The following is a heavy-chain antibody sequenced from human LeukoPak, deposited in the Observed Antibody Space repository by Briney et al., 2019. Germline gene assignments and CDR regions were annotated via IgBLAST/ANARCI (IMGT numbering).Heavy chain of an antibody. Sequence: GGSLRLSCTASGFTFSSYAMHWVRQAPGKGLEYVSAISSNGGSTYYANSVKGRFTISRDNSKNTLYLQMGSLRAEDMAVYYCARGVGPRGDSSGYYPTDFDIWGQGTMVTVSS. CDR1: GFTFSSYA. CDR3: ARGVGPRGDSSGYYPTDFDI. D-gene: IGHD3-22*01. J-gene: IGHJ3*02. V-gene: IGHV3-64*01. CDR2: ISSNGGST.